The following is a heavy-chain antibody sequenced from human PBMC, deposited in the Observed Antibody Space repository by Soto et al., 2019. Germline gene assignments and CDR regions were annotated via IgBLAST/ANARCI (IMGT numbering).Heavy chain of an antibody. CDR1: GFTFSSYA. V-gene: IGHV3-23*01. Sequence: GGSLRLSCAASGFTFSSYAMSWVRQAPGKGLEWVSTISGSGGNAYYADSVKGRFTISRDNSKNTLHLQMNSLRADDTAVYYCAKDGASGSYPPYYYYGMDVWGQGALVTVSS. D-gene: IGHD1-26*01. J-gene: IGHJ6*02. CDR2: ISGSGGNA. CDR3: AKDGASGSYPPYYYYGMDV.